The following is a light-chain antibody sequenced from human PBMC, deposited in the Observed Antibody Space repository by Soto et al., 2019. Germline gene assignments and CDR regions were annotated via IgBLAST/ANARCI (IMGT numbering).Light chain of an antibody. CDR3: QHLNSYPIT. V-gene: IGKV1-9*01. CDR1: QGISSY. J-gene: IGKJ5*01. CDR2: AAS. Sequence: IQLTQSPSSLSAAVGDRVTITCRASQGISSYLAWYQQKPGKAPKLLIYAASSLQSGVPSRFSGSGSGTDFTLTISSLQPEDFATYYCQHLNSYPITFGQGTRLEIK.